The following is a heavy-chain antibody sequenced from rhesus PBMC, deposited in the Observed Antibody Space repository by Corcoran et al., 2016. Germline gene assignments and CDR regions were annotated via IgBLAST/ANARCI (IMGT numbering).Heavy chain of an antibody. J-gene: IGHJ3*01. Sequence: EVQLVEFGGGLAKPGGSLRLSCAASGFTFSDYYMHWVRQASGKGLGWVSRISNGGGCNWYAESVKGRFTFSRGNAKNKLYPQMNSLRIEDTAVYYCARERLGAFDFWGPGLRVTVSS. CDR1: GFTFSDYY. CDR2: ISNGGGCN. V-gene: IGHV3-59*01. CDR3: ARERLGAFDF. D-gene: IGHD3-3*01.